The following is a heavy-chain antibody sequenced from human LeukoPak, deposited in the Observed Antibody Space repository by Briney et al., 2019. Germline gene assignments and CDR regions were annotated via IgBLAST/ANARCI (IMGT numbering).Heavy chain of an antibody. CDR3: ARDMGYDSSGDYSYDAFDI. J-gene: IGHJ3*02. Sequence: SETLSLTCTVSGGSISSYYWSWIRQPAGKGLEWIGRIYTSGSTNYNPSLKSRVTMSVDTSKNQFSLKLSSVTAADTAVYYCARDMGYDSSGDYSYDAFDIWGQATMVTVSA. D-gene: IGHD3-22*01. CDR1: GGSISSYY. CDR2: IYTSGST. V-gene: IGHV4-4*07.